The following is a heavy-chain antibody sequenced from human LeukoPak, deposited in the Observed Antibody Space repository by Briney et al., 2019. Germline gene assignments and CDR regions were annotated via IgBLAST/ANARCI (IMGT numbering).Heavy chain of an antibody. D-gene: IGHD3-22*01. CDR2: INPNSGGT. CDR1: GYTFTGYY. J-gene: IGHJ4*02. Sequence: ASVKVSCKASGYTFTGYYMHWVRQAPGQGLEWMGRINPNSGGTNYAQKFQGRVTMTRDTSISTAYMELSRLRSDDTAVYYCARDRNPKYYYDSSGYLPLGYWGQGTLVTVSS. V-gene: IGHV1-2*06. CDR3: ARDRNPKYYYDSSGYLPLGY.